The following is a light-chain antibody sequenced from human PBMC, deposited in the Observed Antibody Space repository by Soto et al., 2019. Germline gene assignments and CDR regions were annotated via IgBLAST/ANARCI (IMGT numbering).Light chain of an antibody. Sequence: DIQMIQSPSSVSASVGDRVTITCRASQGISSWLAWYQQKPGKAPNLLIYAASSLHSGVPSRFSGSGSGTEFTLTISSLQPDDLATYYCQQYNSYSWTFGQGTKVDIK. CDR3: QQYNSYSWT. CDR1: QGISSW. CDR2: AAS. V-gene: IGKV1D-16*01. J-gene: IGKJ1*01.